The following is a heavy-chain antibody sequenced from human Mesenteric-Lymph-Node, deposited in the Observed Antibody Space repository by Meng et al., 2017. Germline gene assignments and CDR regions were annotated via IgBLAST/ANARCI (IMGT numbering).Heavy chain of an antibody. CDR1: GGTFSSYA. J-gene: IGHJ4*02. Sequence: QVQLVQSGAEVKKPGSSVKVSCKASGGTFSSYAISWVRQAPGQGLEWMGWINPNSGGTNYAQKFQGRVTMTRDTSISTAYMELSRLRSDDTAVYYCAREPYDSSGYYRFLDYWGQGTLVTVSS. CDR2: INPNSGGT. D-gene: IGHD3-22*01. CDR3: AREPYDSSGYYRFLDY. V-gene: IGHV1-2*02.